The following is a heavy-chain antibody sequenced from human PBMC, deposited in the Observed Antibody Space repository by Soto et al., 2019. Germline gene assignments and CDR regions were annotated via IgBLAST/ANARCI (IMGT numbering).Heavy chain of an antibody. CDR2: INQDGSEK. Sequence: PGGSLRLSCAVSGFTFSNYFMTWVRQAPGKGLEWVANINQDGSEKSHADSVKGRFTISRDNAKNSLYLQMSSLRAEDTAVYYCAKTSPFDYWGQGTLVTVSS. V-gene: IGHV3-7*01. CDR1: GFTFSNYF. J-gene: IGHJ4*02. CDR3: AKTSPFDY.